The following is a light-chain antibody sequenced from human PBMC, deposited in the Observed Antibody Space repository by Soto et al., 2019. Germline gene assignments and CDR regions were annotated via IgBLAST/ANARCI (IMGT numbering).Light chain of an antibody. J-gene: IGKJ1*01. Sequence: EIVLTQSPATLSVSPGEGATLSCSASQNVYTDLAWYQQKPGQAPRLLIYGASTRATGIPARFSGSGSATEFTLTISSLQSEDFAVYHCQQYYNWWTFGQGTKVDIK. V-gene: IGKV3-15*01. CDR1: QNVYTD. CDR3: QQYYNWWT. CDR2: GAS.